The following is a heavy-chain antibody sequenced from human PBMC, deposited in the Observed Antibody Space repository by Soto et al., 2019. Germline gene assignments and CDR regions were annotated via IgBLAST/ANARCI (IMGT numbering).Heavy chain of an antibody. CDR1: GYNFATYW. D-gene: IGHD4-17*01. CDR3: ARHGFYGDYPSNYFDP. CDR2: IYPGDSDS. V-gene: IGHV5-51*01. J-gene: IGHJ5*02. Sequence: GESLKISCGGFGYNFATYWIAWVRQMTGKGLEYMGIIYPGDSDSRYSPSFQGQVTFSADKSISTAYLQWSSLKASDTAMYYCARHGFYGDYPSNYFDPWGQGTLVTVSS.